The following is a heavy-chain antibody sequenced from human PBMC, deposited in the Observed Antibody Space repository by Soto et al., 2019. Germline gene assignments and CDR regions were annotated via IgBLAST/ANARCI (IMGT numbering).Heavy chain of an antibody. Sequence: GGSLRLSCAASGFTFRSYAMSWVRQAPGKGLEWVSAISGSGGSTYYADSVKGRFTISRDNSKNTLYLQMNSLRAEDTAVYYCAKPPHYCSGGSCYWYFDYWGQGTLVTVSS. V-gene: IGHV3-23*01. CDR3: AKPPHYCSGGSCYWYFDY. D-gene: IGHD2-15*01. J-gene: IGHJ4*02. CDR2: ISGSGGST. CDR1: GFTFRSYA.